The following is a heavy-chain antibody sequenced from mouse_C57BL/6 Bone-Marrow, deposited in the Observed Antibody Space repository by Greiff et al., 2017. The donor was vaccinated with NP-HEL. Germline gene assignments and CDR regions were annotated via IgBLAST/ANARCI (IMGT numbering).Heavy chain of an antibody. CDR1: GYTFTSYW. V-gene: IGHV1-69*01. D-gene: IGHD1-1*02. CDR3: AMDYGGCYKGFAY. CDR2: INPSNSYT. J-gene: IGHJ3*01. Sequence: QVQLQQPGAELVMPGASVKLSCKASGYTFTSYWMHWVKQRPGKGLEWIGEINPSNSYTNYNQKFKGKSTLTVDKSSSTAYMQLSSLTSDYSAVYCCAMDYGGCYKGFAYWGKGALVTVSA.